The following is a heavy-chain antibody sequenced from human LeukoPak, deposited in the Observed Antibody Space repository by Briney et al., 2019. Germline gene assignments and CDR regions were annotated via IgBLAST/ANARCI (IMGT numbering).Heavy chain of an antibody. CDR1: GFTFSSYS. D-gene: IGHD7-27*01. CDR2: ISSSSSYI. J-gene: IGHJ4*02. Sequence: GGTLRLSCAASGFTFSSYSMNWVRQAPGKGLEWVSSISSSSSYIYYAASVKGRLTISRDNAKNSLYMQMNSLRAEDTAVYYCARGGDPSRFFDYWGQGTLVTVSS. V-gene: IGHV3-21*01. CDR3: ARGGDPSRFFDY.